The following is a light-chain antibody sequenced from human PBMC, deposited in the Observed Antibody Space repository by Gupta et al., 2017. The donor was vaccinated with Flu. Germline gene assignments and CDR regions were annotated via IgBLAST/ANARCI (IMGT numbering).Light chain of an antibody. CDR2: DVS. V-gene: IGLV2-11*01. J-gene: IGLJ2*01. CDR1: YSDVGAYNY. Sequence: QSALTQPRSVSGSPGQSVTISCAGTYSDVGAYNYVSWYQKHPGQAPRLIISDVSKRPSGVPDRFSGSKSGDTAFLTISGLQAEDEADYYCCSYAGSYTCVLFG. CDR3: CSYAGSYTCVL.